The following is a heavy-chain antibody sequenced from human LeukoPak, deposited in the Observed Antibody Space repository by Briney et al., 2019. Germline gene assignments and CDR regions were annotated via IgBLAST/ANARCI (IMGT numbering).Heavy chain of an antibody. CDR1: GFTFSDYY. J-gene: IGHJ5*02. Sequence: GGSLRLSCAASGFTFSDYYMSWIRQAPGKGLEWVSYITNSGLTIYYADSVKGRFTISRDNAKNSLYLQMNSLRAEDTALYHCAREPKWVAAAGMNWFDPWGQGTLVTVSS. CDR3: AREPKWVAAAGMNWFDP. V-gene: IGHV3-11*01. CDR2: ITNSGLTI. D-gene: IGHD6-13*01.